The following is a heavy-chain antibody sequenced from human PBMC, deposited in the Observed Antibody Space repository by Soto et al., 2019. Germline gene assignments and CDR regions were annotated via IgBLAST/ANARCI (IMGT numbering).Heavy chain of an antibody. V-gene: IGHV4-61*01. CDR3: AREEDDYYYGMDV. CDR2: IYYSGST. Sequence: SKTLSLTCTVSGGSVSSGSYSWSWIRQPPGKKLEWIGYIYYSGSTNYNPSLKSRVTISVDTSKNQFSLKLSSVTAADTAVYYCAREEDDYYYGMDVWSQGTTVTVSS. J-gene: IGHJ6*02. D-gene: IGHD2-15*01. CDR1: GGSVSSGSYS.